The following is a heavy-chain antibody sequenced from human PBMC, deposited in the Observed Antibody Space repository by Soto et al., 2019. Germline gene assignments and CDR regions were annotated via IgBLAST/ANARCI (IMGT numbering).Heavy chain of an antibody. CDR2: ISSSSSYI. J-gene: IGHJ5*02. Sequence: PGGPLRLSCAASGFTFSSYSMNWVRQTTGKGLEWVSSISSSSSYIYYADSVKGRFTISRDNAKNSLYLQMNSLRAEDTAVYYCARDPTVVVPAAIENWFDPWGQGTLVTVSS. CDR1: GFTFSSYS. CDR3: ARDPTVVVPAAIENWFDP. D-gene: IGHD2-2*02. V-gene: IGHV3-21*01.